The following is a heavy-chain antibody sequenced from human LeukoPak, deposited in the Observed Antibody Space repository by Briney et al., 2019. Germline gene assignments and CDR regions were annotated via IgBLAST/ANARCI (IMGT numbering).Heavy chain of an antibody. V-gene: IGHV3-23*01. CDR2: ISGSGGST. CDR3: ARAQGQYDSTSYFSP. Sequence: GGSLRLSCAASGFTFSSYAMSWVRQAPGKGLEWVSAISGSGGSTYYADSVKGRFTISRDNSKNTLYLQMNRLRAGDTAVYYCARAQGQYDSTSYFSPWGQGTLVIVSS. J-gene: IGHJ5*02. CDR1: GFTFSSYA. D-gene: IGHD3-22*01.